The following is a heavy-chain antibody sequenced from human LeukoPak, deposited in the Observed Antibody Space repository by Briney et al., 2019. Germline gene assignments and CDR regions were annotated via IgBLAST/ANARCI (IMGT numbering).Heavy chain of an antibody. CDR2: INPNSGGT. J-gene: IGHJ4*02. CDR1: GYTFTGYY. V-gene: IGHV1-2*02. CDR3: ARGLNYGDYDLDY. Sequence: ASVKVSCKASGYTFTGYYMHWVRQAPGQGLEWMGWINPNSGGTNYAQKFQGRVTMTRDTSISTAYMELSRLRSDDTAVYYCARGLNYGDYDLDYWGQGTLVTVSS. D-gene: IGHD4-17*01.